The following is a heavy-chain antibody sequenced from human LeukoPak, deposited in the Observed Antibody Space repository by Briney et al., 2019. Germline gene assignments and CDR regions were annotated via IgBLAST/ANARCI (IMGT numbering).Heavy chain of an antibody. V-gene: IGHV4-61*05. J-gene: IGHJ4*02. CDR2: IYNSGST. D-gene: IGHD5-24*01. CDR1: GGSISSSSYY. Sequence: SETLSLTCTVSGGSISSSSYYWSWIRQPPGKGLEWIGFIYNSGSTNYNPSLKSRVTISVDTSKNQFSLNLNSVIAADTAVYYCARHGGGYSFDYWGQGTLVTVSS. CDR3: ARHGGGYSFDY.